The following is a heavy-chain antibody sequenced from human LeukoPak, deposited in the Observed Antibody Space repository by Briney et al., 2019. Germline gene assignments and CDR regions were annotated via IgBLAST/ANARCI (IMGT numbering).Heavy chain of an antibody. CDR3: AREPRKDGHNGMDV. J-gene: IGHJ6*02. CDR2: INPGDGGT. D-gene: IGHD5-24*01. CDR1: GYTFTGYY. V-gene: IGHV1-46*01. Sequence: ASVKVSCKASGYTFTGYYMHWVRQAPGQGLEWVGIINPGDGGTSYAQKFQGRATMSRDTSTSTLYVELSSLRSEATALYYCAREPRKDGHNGMDVWGQGTTVTVSS.